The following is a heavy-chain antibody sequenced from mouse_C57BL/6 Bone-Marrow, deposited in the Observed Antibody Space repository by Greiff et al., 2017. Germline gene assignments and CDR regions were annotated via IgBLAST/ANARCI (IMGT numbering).Heavy chain of an antibody. CDR1: GYAFSSSW. V-gene: IGHV1-82*01. CDR2: IYPGDGDT. D-gene: IGHD2-3*01. CDR3: ARSGYDGYYHYYAMDY. J-gene: IGHJ4*01. Sequence: QVQLQQSGPELVKPGASVKISCKASGYAFSSSWMNWVKQRPGKGLEWIGRIYPGDGDTNYNGKFKGKATLTADKSSSTAYMQLSSLTSEDSAVYFCARSGYDGYYHYYAMDYWGQGTSVTVSS.